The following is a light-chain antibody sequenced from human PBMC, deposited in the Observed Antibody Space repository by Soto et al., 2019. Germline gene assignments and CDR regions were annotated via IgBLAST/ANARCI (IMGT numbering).Light chain of an antibody. V-gene: IGKV3-11*01. J-gene: IGKJ4*01. CDR1: QSVSSF. CDR3: QQRSTWPLT. CDR2: DAS. Sequence: EIVLTQSPATLSLSPGERVALSCRASQSVSSFLAWYQQKPGQAPRLLIYDASNRATGIPARFSGSGSGTDFTLTISSLEPEGSAVYYCQQRSTWPLTFGGGTKVEIK.